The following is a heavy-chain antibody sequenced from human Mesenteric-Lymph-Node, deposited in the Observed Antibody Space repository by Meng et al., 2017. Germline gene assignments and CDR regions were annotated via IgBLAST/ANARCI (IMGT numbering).Heavy chain of an antibody. CDR3: ARWLSSNKLFDY. Sequence: QVRPQQCRPWLFKPSHTLSLTCALSWDSCSHNSASWSWIRQSPSRGLEWLGRAYYRSKWYYDYAVSVKSRVTFNPDTSKNQFSLQLNSVTPEDTAVYYCARWLSSNKLFDYWGQGTLVTVSS. J-gene: IGHJ4*02. V-gene: IGHV6-1*01. D-gene: IGHD6-13*01. CDR2: AYYRSKWYY. CDR1: WDSCSHNSAS.